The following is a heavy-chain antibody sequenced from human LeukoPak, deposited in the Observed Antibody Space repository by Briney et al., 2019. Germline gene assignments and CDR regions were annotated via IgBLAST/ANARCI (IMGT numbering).Heavy chain of an antibody. J-gene: IGHJ4*02. CDR2: INPTSGGT. CDR1: GYNSTGYY. CDR3: ARDPPRVGAPDY. D-gene: IGHD1-26*01. V-gene: IGHV1-2*02. Sequence: ASVKVSCKASGYNSTGYYIHWVRQAPGQGLEWMGWINPTSGGTKYAQKFQGRVTMTWDTSISTAYMDLSRLRSDDTAVYFCARDPPRVGAPDYWGQGTLLTVSS.